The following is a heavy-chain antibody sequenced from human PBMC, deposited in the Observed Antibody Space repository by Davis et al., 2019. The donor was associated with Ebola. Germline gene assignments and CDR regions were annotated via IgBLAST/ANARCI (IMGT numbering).Heavy chain of an antibody. CDR3: AIYASPQRARLYYYYGMDV. CDR1: GYTFTSYG. V-gene: IGHV1-18*01. J-gene: IGHJ6*02. CDR2: ISAYNGNT. Sequence: ASVKVSCKASGYTFTSYGISWVRQAPGQGLEWMGWISAYNGNTNYAQKLQGRVTMTTDTSTSTAYMELRSLRSDDTAVYYCAIYASPQRARLYYYYGMDVWGQGTTVTVSS. D-gene: IGHD5/OR15-5a*01.